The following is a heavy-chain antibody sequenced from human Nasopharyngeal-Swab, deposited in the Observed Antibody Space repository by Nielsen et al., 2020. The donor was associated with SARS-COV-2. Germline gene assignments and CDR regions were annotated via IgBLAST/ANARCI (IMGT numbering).Heavy chain of an antibody. CDR2: ISYDGSNK. Sequence: GGSLRLPCAASGFTFSSYGMHWVRQAPGKGLEWVAVISYDGSNKYYADSVKGRFTISRDNSKNTLYLQMNSLRAEDTAVYYCTKEPSSGSYPSWGQGTLVTVSS. J-gene: IGHJ4*02. CDR3: TKEPSSGSYPS. D-gene: IGHD1-26*01. V-gene: IGHV3-30*18. CDR1: GFTFSSYG.